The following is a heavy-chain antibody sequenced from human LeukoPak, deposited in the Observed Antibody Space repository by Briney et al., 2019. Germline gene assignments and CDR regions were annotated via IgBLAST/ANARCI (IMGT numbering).Heavy chain of an antibody. D-gene: IGHD6-19*01. V-gene: IGHV1-2*02. J-gene: IGHJ4*02. CDR2: INPNSGGT. Sequence: ASVKVSCKASGYTFTGYYMHWVRQAPGQGLEWMGWINPNSGGTNYAQKVQGRVTMTRDTSISTAYMELSRLRSDDTAVYYCARDRPGWYFPLSYWGQGTLVTVSS. CDR3: ARDRPGWYFPLSY. CDR1: GYTFTGYY.